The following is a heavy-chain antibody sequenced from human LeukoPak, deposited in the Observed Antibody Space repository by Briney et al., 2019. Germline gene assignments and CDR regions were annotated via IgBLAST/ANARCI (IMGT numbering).Heavy chain of an antibody. Sequence: PGGSLRLSCAASGFTFSSYSMNWVRQAPGKGLEWVSYISSSSSTIYYADSVKGRFTISRDNAKNSLYLQMNSLRAEDTAVYYCARVGSSGLFYYYYYMDVWGKGTTVTVSS. J-gene: IGHJ6*03. CDR2: ISSSSSTI. CDR3: ARVGSSGLFYYYYYMDV. CDR1: GFTFSSYS. D-gene: IGHD6-19*01. V-gene: IGHV3-48*04.